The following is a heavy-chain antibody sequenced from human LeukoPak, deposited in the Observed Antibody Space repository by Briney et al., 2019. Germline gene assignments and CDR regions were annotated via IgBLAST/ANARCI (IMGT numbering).Heavy chain of an antibody. CDR1: NGAISSYY. CDR2: IHASGST. Sequence: SETLSLTCTVSNGAISSYYWSWIRQPAGKGLEWIGRIHASGSTNYNPSLKSRVTMSVDTPKNQFSLKLSSVTAADTAIYFCARGDRAVAGAWGWFDPWGQGTLVTVSS. J-gene: IGHJ5*02. CDR3: ARGDRAVAGAWGWFDP. V-gene: IGHV4-4*07. D-gene: IGHD6-19*01.